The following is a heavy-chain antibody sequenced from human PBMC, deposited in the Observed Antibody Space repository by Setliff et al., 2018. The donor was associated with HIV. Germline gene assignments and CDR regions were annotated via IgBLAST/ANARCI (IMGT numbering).Heavy chain of an antibody. CDR2: INPNSGGT. CDR1: GYTFTGYY. J-gene: IGHJ6*03. D-gene: IGHD3-9*01. V-gene: IGHV1-2*02. Sequence: ASVKVSCKAFGYTFTGYYIHWVRQAPGQGLEWMGWINPNSGGTNYAQKFQGRVTLTRDTSISTASMELSGLRSDDTAVYYCARGPSLRYFDWLEDPYYYMDVWGKGTTVTVSS. CDR3: ARGPSLRYFDWLEDPYYYMDV.